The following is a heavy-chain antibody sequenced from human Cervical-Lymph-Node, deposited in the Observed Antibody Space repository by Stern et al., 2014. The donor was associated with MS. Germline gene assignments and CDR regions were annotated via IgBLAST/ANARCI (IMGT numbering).Heavy chain of an antibody. D-gene: IGHD5-12*01. V-gene: IGHV3-30*18. J-gene: IGHJ4*02. CDR3: AKDKGGGYGIDY. Sequence: LVESGGGVVQPGTSQRLSCAASGFMFRTYGMHWVRQAPGKGLEWVAVISYDGSKRYYAEAVKGRFSISRDISKNTLYLQMNSLTAEDTAVYYCAKDKGGGYGIDYWGQGTRVTVSS. CDR2: ISYDGSKR. CDR1: GFMFRTYG.